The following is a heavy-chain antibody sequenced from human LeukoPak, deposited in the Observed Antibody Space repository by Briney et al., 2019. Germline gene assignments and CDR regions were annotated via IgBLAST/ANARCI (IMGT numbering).Heavy chain of an antibody. J-gene: IGHJ3*02. CDR2: IWDTEIT. CDR3: ARGLVLATDDAFDI. V-gene: IGHV4-59*01. Sequence: SETLSLTCTVSGGSIRSYFWSWLRQPPGKGLEWVGYIWDTEITDYNPSLKSRVTISLDTSKNHFSLKLRSVTAADTALYFCARGLVLATDDAFDIWGQGTLVTVSS. D-gene: IGHD5-12*01. CDR1: GGSIRSYF.